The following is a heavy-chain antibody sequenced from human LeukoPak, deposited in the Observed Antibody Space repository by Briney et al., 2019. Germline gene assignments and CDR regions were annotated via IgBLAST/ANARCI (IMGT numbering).Heavy chain of an antibody. Sequence: GGSLRLSCAASGFTFSSYEMNWVRQAPGKGLEWVSYISSSGSTIYYADSVKGRFTISRDNTKNSLYLQMNSLRAEDTAVYYCARDRGVRGVIPYYFDYWGQGTLVTVSS. V-gene: IGHV3-48*03. J-gene: IGHJ4*02. CDR1: GFTFSSYE. CDR2: ISSSGSTI. CDR3: ARDRGVRGVIPYYFDY. D-gene: IGHD3-10*01.